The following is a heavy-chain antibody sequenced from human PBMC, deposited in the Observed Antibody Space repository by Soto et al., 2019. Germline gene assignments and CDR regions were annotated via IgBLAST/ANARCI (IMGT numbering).Heavy chain of an antibody. CDR3: ARFVSGLLWFGEYHDAFDI. J-gene: IGHJ3*02. Sequence: GGSLRLSCAASGFTFSSYSMNWVRQAPGKGLEWVSSISSSSSYIYYADSVKGRFTISRDNAKNSLYLQMNSLRAEDTAVYYCARFVSGLLWFGEYHDAFDIWGQGTMVTVSS. D-gene: IGHD3-10*01. V-gene: IGHV3-21*01. CDR2: ISSSSSYI. CDR1: GFTFSSYS.